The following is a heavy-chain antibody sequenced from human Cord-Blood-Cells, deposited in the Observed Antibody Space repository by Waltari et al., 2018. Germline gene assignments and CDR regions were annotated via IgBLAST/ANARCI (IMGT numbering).Heavy chain of an antibody. J-gene: IGHJ2*01. D-gene: IGHD6-13*01. Sequence: QVQLQESGPGLVKPSETLSLTCTVSGYSISSGSSWGWIRPPPRKGLEWMGSIYHSGSTYYNPSLKSRVTISVDTSKNQFSLKLSSVTAADTVVYYCARVPDSSWYHNNWYFDLWGRGTLVTVSS. V-gene: IGHV4-38-2*02. CDR3: ARVPDSSWYHNNWYFDL. CDR1: GYSISSGSS. CDR2: IYHSGST.